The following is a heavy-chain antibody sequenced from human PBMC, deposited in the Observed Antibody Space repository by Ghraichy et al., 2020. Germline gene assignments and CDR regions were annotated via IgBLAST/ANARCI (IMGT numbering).Heavy chain of an antibody. Sequence: GGSQRLSCVASGFTVSSSYMSWVRQAPGKGLEWVSVFYSGGSTYYADSVKGRFTISRDNSKNTVYLQMNSLRAEDTAVYYCARGIATTGTFFDYWGQGTLVTVSS. V-gene: IGHV3-53*01. J-gene: IGHJ4*02. CDR2: FYSGGST. D-gene: IGHD6-13*01. CDR3: ARGIATTGTFFDY. CDR1: GFTVSSSY.